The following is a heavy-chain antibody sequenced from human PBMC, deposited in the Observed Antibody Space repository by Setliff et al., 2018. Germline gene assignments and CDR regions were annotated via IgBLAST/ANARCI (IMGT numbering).Heavy chain of an antibody. Sequence: SETLSLTCTVSGGSISSSSYYWGWIRQPPGKGLEWIGSIYYSGSTYYNPSLKSRVTISIDTSRNQFSLELRSVTVADTATYYCVRPGGTTVVARHFDYWGSGILVTVS. CDR2: IYYSGST. D-gene: IGHD4-17*01. V-gene: IGHV4-39*01. CDR1: GGSISSSSYY. CDR3: VRPGGTTVVARHFDY. J-gene: IGHJ4*01.